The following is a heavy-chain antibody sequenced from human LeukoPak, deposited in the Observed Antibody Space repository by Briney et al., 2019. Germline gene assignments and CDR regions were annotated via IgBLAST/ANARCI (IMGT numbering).Heavy chain of an antibody. CDR1: GGSISSGRYY. CDR3: ARVYYDILTGYYPSYYFDY. D-gene: IGHD3-9*01. V-gene: IGHV4-39*01. CDR2: IYYSGST. Sequence: SETLSLTCTVSGGSISSGRYYWGWIRQPPGKGLEWIGSIYYSGSTYYNPSLKSRGTISVDTSKNQFSLKLSSVTAADTAVYYCARVYYDILTGYYPSYYFDYWGQGTLVTVSS. J-gene: IGHJ4*02.